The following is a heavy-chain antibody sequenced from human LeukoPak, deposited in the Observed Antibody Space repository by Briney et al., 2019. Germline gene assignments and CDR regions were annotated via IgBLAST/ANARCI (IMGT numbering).Heavy chain of an antibody. J-gene: IGHJ6*02. V-gene: IGHV3-23*01. CDR2: ISGSGGNT. Sequence: GGSLRLSCAASGFTFSSYAMSWVRQAPGKGLEWVSVISGSGGNTYYADSVKGRFTISRDNSKNTLYLQMNSLRAEDTAVYYCAKVLRFLEWLPKYYYYGMDVWGQGTTVTVSS. CDR1: GFTFSSYA. CDR3: AKVLRFLEWLPKYYYYGMDV. D-gene: IGHD3-3*01.